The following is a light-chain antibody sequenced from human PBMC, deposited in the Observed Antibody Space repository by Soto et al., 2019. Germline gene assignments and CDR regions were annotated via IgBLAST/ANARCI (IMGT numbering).Light chain of an antibody. V-gene: IGLV1-40*01. Sequence: QSVLTQPPSVSGAPGQRVTISCTGSSSNIGAGYDVHWYQQLPGTAPKLLIYGNSNRPSGVPDRFSGSKSGTSASLASTGLQAEDEADYDCQSYDSSLSGSVVFGGGTKLTV. J-gene: IGLJ2*01. CDR1: SSNIGAGYD. CDR2: GNS. CDR3: QSYDSSLSGSVV.